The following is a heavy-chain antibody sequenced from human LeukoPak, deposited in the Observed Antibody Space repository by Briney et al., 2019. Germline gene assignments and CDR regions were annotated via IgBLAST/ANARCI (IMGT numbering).Heavy chain of an antibody. CDR2: IYYSGST. Sequence: SETLSLTCTVSGGSISSTIYYWGWIRQPPGKGLEWIGSIYYSGSTYYNPSLKSPVTMSVGTSQNQLSLKLSSVTAADTAVYFCAREGYGGNYGFDYWGQGILVTVSS. J-gene: IGHJ4*02. V-gene: IGHV4-39*02. CDR3: AREGYGGNYGFDY. CDR1: GGSISSTIYY. D-gene: IGHD4-23*01.